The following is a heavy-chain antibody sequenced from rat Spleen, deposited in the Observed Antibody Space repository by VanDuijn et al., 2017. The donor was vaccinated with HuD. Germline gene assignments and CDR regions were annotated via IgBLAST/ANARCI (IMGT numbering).Heavy chain of an antibody. CDR2: ISNARGIT. CDR3: TRGGNYDFDY. CDR1: GFTFSIYG. Sequence: EVQLVESGGGLEQPGRSLKLSCAPSGFTFSIYGLAWVRQAPTKGLEWIASISNARGITYYPDSVKGRFTISRDNAKSTLYLQMNSLRSEDTATYYCTRGGNYDFDYWGQGVMVTVSS. D-gene: IGHD1-10*01. J-gene: IGHJ2*01. V-gene: IGHV5S13*01.